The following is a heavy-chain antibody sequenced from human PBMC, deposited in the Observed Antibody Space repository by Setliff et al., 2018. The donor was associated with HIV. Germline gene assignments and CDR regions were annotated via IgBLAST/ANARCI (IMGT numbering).Heavy chain of an antibody. CDR2: ISGSGGST. Sequence: GGSLRLSCAASGFTFSNYAMNWVRQAPGKGLEWVSAISGSGGSTYYADSVKGRFTISRDNSKKTLYLQMNSLRAGDTAVYYCARAALRYCTSTSCPRVDAFDIWGQGTMVTVSS. CDR3: ARAALRYCTSTSCPRVDAFDI. J-gene: IGHJ3*02. D-gene: IGHD2-2*01. CDR1: GFTFSNYA. V-gene: IGHV3-23*01.